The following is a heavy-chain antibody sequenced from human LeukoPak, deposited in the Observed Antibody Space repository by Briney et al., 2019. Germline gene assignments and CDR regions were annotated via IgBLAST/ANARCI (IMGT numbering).Heavy chain of an antibody. Sequence: ASVKVSCKASGYTFTSYGISWVRQAPGQGLEWMGWISAYNGNTNYAQKLQGRVTMTTDTSTSTAYMELRSLRSDDTAVYYCATSPRYCSSTSCSNYYYYGMDVWGQGTTVTVSS. D-gene: IGHD2-2*01. CDR2: ISAYNGNT. J-gene: IGHJ6*02. CDR1: GYTFTSYG. CDR3: ATSPRYCSSTSCSNYYYYGMDV. V-gene: IGHV1-18*01.